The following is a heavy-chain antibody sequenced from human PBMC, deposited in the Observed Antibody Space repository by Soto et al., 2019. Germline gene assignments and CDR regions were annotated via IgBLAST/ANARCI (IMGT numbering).Heavy chain of an antibody. Sequence: GESLKISCKGSGYSFTSYWIGWVRQMPGKGLEWMGIIYPGDSDTRYSPSFQGQVTISADKSISTAYLQWSSLKASDTAMYYCARRGVGSSSTSVGWDLDYWGQGTLVTVSS. CDR3: ARRGVGSSSTSVGWDLDY. V-gene: IGHV5-51*01. J-gene: IGHJ4*02. CDR1: GYSFTSYW. D-gene: IGHD2-2*01. CDR2: IYPGDSDT.